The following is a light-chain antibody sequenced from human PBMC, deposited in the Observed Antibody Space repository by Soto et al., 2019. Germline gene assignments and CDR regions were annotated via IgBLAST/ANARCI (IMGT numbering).Light chain of an antibody. CDR1: SSDVGGRYNY. Sequence: QSVLTQPRSVSGSPGQSVTISCTGTSSDVGGRYNYVSWCQQHPGKAPKLMIYDVSKRPSGVPDRFSGSKSGSTASLTISGLQAEDEADYYCCSYAGSGTYVFGTGTKVPVL. J-gene: IGLJ1*01. V-gene: IGLV2-11*01. CDR2: DVS. CDR3: CSYAGSGTYV.